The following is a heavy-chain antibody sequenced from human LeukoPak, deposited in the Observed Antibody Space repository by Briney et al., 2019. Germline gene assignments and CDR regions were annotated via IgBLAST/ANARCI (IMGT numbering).Heavy chain of an antibody. V-gene: IGHV1-46*01. D-gene: IGHD1-26*01. Sequence: ASVRVSCKAAGYTFTSYYMHWLRQAPGQGLEWMGIINPSGGSPTYAQNFQGRVTMTRDTSTSTVYMDLRSLRSEDTAVYYCARVSVAATYFRAFDIWGQGTLVTVSS. CDR1: GYTFTSYY. CDR2: INPSGGSP. J-gene: IGHJ3*02. CDR3: ARVSVAATYFRAFDI.